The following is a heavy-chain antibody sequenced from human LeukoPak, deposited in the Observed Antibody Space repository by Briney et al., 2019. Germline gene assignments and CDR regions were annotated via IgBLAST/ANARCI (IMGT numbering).Heavy chain of an antibody. CDR3: ARDPRPYITIINWFDP. D-gene: IGHD3-3*01. CDR1: GFTFSGSA. CDR2: IRSKANSYAT. V-gene: IGHV3-73*01. J-gene: IGHJ5*02. Sequence: PGGSLRLSCAASGFTFSGSAMHWVRQASGKGLEWVGRIRSKANSYATAYAASVKGRFTISRDNSKNTLYLQMNSLRAEDTAVYYCARDPRPYITIINWFDPWGQGTLVTVSS.